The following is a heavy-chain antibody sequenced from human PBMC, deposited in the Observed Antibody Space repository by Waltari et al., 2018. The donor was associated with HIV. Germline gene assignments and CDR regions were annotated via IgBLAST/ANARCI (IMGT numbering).Heavy chain of an antibody. V-gene: IGHV4-61*02. Sequence: QVQLQESGPGLVKPSQTLSLTCTVSGGSISSGSYYWSWIRQPAGKGLEWIGRIYTSGSTNYNPSLKSRVTISVDTSKNQFSLKLSSVTAADTAVYYCARDPGGEHLDYWGQGTLVTVSS. J-gene: IGHJ4*02. D-gene: IGHD3-16*01. CDR2: IYTSGST. CDR3: ARDPGGEHLDY. CDR1: GGSISSGSYY.